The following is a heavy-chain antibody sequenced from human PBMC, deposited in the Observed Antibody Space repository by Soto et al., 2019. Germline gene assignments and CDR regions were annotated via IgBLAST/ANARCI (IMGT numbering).Heavy chain of an antibody. CDR2: IYYSGST. CDR3: ARAGLAARPNPLDY. Sequence: SETLSLTCTVSGGSISSGDYYWSWICQPPGKGLEWIGYIYYSGSTYYNPSLKSRVTISVDTSKNQFSLKLSSVTAADTAVYYCARAGLAARPNPLDYWGQGTLVTVSS. J-gene: IGHJ4*02. D-gene: IGHD6-6*01. CDR1: GGSISSGDYY. V-gene: IGHV4-30-4*01.